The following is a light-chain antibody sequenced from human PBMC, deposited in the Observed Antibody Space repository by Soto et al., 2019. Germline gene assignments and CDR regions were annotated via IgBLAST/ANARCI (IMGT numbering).Light chain of an antibody. CDR3: QQYGGSPRT. J-gene: IGKJ1*01. Sequence: EIVLTQSPGTLSLSPGERATLSCRASQSVSSSYLAWYQQKPGQAPRLLIYGASNRATGIPDRFSGSGSGTDFTLTISRLEPGDFAVYYCQQYGGSPRTFGQGTKVEIK. CDR1: QSVSSSY. V-gene: IGKV3-20*01. CDR2: GAS.